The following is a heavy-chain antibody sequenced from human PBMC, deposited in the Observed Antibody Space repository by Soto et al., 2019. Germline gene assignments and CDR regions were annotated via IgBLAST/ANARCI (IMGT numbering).Heavy chain of an antibody. CDR1: GDSISSYY. CDR2: IYYSGST. J-gene: IGHJ5*02. V-gene: IGHV4-59*01. CDR3: ARGVATIGP. Sequence: ASETLSLTCTVSGDSISSYYWSWIRQPPGKGLEWIGYIYYSGSTNYSPSLKSRVTISVDTPKNQFSLKLTSVTAADTAVYYCARGVATIGPWGQGTLVTAPQ. D-gene: IGHD5-12*01.